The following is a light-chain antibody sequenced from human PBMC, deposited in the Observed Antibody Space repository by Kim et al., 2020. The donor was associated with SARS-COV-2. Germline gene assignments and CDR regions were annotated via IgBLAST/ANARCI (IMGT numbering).Light chain of an antibody. Sequence: HKVTIACSRHSSNIGNKYVSWYQQLPGTTPKLLIYDNDKRPSGIPDRFSGSKSGTSATLGITGLQTGDEANYYCGTWDSSLSAVVFGGGTQLTVL. V-gene: IGLV1-51*01. CDR3: GTWDSSLSAVV. J-gene: IGLJ2*01. CDR2: DND. CDR1: SSNIGNKY.